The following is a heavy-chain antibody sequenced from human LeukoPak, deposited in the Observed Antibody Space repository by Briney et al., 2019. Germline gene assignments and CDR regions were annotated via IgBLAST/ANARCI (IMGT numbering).Heavy chain of an antibody. Sequence: GGSLRLSCAASGFTFSSYAMSWVRQAPGKGLEWVSAISGSGGSTYYADSVKGRLTISRDNSKNTLYLQMNSLRAEDTAVYYCAKATIFGVVRYYYYYMDVWGKGTTVTVSS. V-gene: IGHV3-23*01. CDR3: AKATIFGVVRYYYYYMDV. D-gene: IGHD3-3*01. J-gene: IGHJ6*03. CDR2: ISGSGGST. CDR1: GFTFSSYA.